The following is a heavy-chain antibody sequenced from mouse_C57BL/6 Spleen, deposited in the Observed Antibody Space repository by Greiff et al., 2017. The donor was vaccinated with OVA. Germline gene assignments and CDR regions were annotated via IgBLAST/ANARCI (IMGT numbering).Heavy chain of an antibody. V-gene: IGHV10-1*01. D-gene: IGHD1-1*02. CDR2: IRSKSNNYAT. CDR1: GFSFNTYA. Sequence: VQLKQSGGGLVQPKGSLKLSCAASGFSFNTYAMNWVRQAPGKGLEWVARIRSKSNNYATYYADSVKDRFTISRDDSESMLYLQMNNLKTEDTAMYYCVRQGLWYYFDYWGQGTTLTVSS. CDR3: VRQGLWYYFDY. J-gene: IGHJ2*01.